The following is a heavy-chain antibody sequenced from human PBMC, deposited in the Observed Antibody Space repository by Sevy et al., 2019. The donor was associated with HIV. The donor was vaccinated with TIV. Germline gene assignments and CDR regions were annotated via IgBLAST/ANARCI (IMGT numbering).Heavy chain of an antibody. D-gene: IGHD1-26*01. CDR1: GYTFTGYY. Sequence: ASVKVSCKASGYTFTGYYMHWVRQAPGQGLEWMGWINPNSGGTNYAQKFQGRVTMTRDTSISTAYMELSRLRSDDTAVYDCARVDRGGSPRYFDYWGQGTLVTVSS. V-gene: IGHV1-2*02. CDR2: INPNSGGT. CDR3: ARVDRGGSPRYFDY. J-gene: IGHJ4*02.